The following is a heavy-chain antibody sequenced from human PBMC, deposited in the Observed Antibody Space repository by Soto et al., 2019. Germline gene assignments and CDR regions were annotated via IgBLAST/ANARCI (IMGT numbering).Heavy chain of an antibody. V-gene: IGHV1-2*02. D-gene: IGHD3-22*01. Sequence: QVQLVQSGAEVKKPGASVKVSCKASGYTFTGYYMHWVRQAPGQGLEWMGWINPNSGGTNYAQKFQGRVTMTRDTSISTAYMELSRLRSDDTAVYYCARGEGIDSSGSPFDYWGQGTLVTVSS. CDR1: GYTFTGYY. CDR2: INPNSGGT. CDR3: ARGEGIDSSGSPFDY. J-gene: IGHJ4*02.